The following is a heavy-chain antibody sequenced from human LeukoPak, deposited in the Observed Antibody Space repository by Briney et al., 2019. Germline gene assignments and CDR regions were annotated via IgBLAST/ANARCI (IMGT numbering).Heavy chain of an antibody. CDR1: GGSFSGYY. CDR3: ARIPCGGDCYPTGFDY. D-gene: IGHD2-21*02. V-gene: IGHV4-34*01. CDR2: INHSGST. J-gene: IGHJ4*02. Sequence: SETLSLTCAVYGGSFSGYYWSWIRQPPGKGLEWIGEINHSGSTNYNPSLKSRVTISVDTSKNQFSLRLSSVTAADTAVYYCARIPCGGDCYPTGFDYWGQGTLVTVSS.